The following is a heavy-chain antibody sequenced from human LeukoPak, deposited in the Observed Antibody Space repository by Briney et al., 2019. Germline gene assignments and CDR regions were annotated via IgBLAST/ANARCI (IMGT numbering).Heavy chain of an antibody. CDR1: GGSLSDYS. CDR2: INHGGST. Sequence: SETLSLTCTVYGGSLSDYSWSWIRQPPGKGLEWIGEINHGGSTTYNPSLKSRLTISADTSKNQFSPKLSSVTAADTAVYYCARWTTAMLGWYYYSYMDVWDKGATVTVSS. J-gene: IGHJ6*03. D-gene: IGHD5-18*01. CDR3: ARWTTAMLGWYYYSYMDV. V-gene: IGHV4-34*01.